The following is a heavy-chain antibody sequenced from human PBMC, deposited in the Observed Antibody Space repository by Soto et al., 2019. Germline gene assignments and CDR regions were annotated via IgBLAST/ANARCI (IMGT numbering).Heavy chain of an antibody. CDR1: GGTFSSFA. D-gene: IGHD3-10*01. V-gene: IGHV1-69*06. Sequence: QVQLVQSGAEVKKPGSSVKVSCKASGGTFSSFAISWVRQAPGQGLEWMGGLVPVFGTANYAQKFQDRVTITADKSTSTSYMELSSVRSEDTAVYYCARSPGVLDYWGQGTLVTVSS. J-gene: IGHJ4*02. CDR3: ARSPGVLDY. CDR2: LVPVFGTA.